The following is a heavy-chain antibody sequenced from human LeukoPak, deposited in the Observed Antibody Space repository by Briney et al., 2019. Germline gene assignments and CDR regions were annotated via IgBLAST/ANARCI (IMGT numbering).Heavy chain of an antibody. CDR2: IIPIFGTA. D-gene: IGHD3-16*01. CDR1: GGTFSSYA. CDR3: ARVPSYDYVWATSWD. V-gene: IGHV1-69*06. J-gene: IGHJ4*02. Sequence: SVKVSCKASGGTFSSYAISWVRQAPGQGLEWMGGIIPIFGTANYAQKFQGRVTITADKSTSTAYMELSSLRSEDTAVYYCARVPSYDYVWATSWDWGQGTLVTVSS.